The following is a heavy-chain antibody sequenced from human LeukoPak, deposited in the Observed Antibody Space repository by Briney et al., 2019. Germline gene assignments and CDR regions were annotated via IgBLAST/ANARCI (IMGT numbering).Heavy chain of an antibody. CDR1: SGSISSYY. J-gene: IGHJ4*02. CDR2: VYYSGSA. D-gene: IGHD3-10*01. CDR3: ARHEKLGQFDY. Sequence: SETLSLTCTVPSGSISSYYWSWIRPPPGKGLEWIGYVYYSGSANYNPSLKSRVTISVDTSKNQFSLKLSSVTAADTAVYYCARHEKLGQFDYWGQGTLVTVSS. V-gene: IGHV4-59*08.